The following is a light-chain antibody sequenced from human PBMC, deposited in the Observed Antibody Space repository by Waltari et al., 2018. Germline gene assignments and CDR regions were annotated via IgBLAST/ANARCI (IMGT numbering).Light chain of an antibody. CDR1: QSLVHSDGNTY. V-gene: IGKV2-30*02. Sequence: DVVMTQSPLSLPVTLGQSASISCRSSQSLVHSDGNTYLNWFQQRKGQSPRRLIEKVSRRDCEVPDRFSGSGSGTDFTLKISRVEAAEVWVYDCMRGTEWPRTFGQGTKVQIK. J-gene: IGKJ1*01. CDR3: MRGTEWPRT. CDR2: KVS.